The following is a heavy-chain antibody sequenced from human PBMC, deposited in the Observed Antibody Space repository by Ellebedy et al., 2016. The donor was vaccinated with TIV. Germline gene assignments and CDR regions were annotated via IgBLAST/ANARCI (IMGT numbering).Heavy chain of an antibody. Sequence: GESLKISCAASGFTFSSYGMHWARQAPGKGLEWVALNWYDGSKRYYADSVKGRFTISRDNPKNTLYLQMNSLGAEDTAVYYCARSFPKPYYYYALDVWGQGTTVTVSS. CDR1: GFTFSSYG. J-gene: IGHJ6*02. CDR2: NWYDGSKR. CDR3: ARSFPKPYYYYALDV. V-gene: IGHV3-33*01. D-gene: IGHD2/OR15-2a*01.